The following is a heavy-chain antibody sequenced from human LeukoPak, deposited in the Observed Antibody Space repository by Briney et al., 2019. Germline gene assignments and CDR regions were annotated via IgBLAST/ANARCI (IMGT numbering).Heavy chain of an antibody. CDR1: GYTLTELS. CDR3: ATDRGYCGPFDY. Sequence: ASVKVSCKVSGYTLTELSMHWVRQAPGKGLEWMGGFDPEDGETIYAQKFQGRVTMTEDTSTDTAYMELSSLRSEDTAVYYCATDRGYCGPFDYWGQGTLVTVSS. J-gene: IGHJ4*02. D-gene: IGHD5-12*01. CDR2: FDPEDGET. V-gene: IGHV1-24*01.